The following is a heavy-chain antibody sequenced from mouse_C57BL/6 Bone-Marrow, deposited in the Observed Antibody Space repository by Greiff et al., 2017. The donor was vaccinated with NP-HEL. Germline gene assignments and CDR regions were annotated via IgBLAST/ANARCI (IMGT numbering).Heavy chain of an antibody. Sequence: VQLHQSGAELVRPGASVKLSCTASGFNIKDDYMHWVKQRPEQGLEWIGWIDPENGDTEYASKFQGKATITADTSSNTAYLQLSSLTSEDTAVYYCTSTVVAWGQGTTLTVSS. V-gene: IGHV14-4*01. CDR3: TSTVVA. CDR2: IDPENGDT. D-gene: IGHD1-1*01. J-gene: IGHJ2*01. CDR1: GFNIKDDY.